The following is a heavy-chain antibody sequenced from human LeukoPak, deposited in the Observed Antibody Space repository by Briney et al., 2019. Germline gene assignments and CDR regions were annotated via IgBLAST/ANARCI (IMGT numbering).Heavy chain of an antibody. CDR1: GFTFSSYA. CDR3: AKGIAVAGTGTFDY. D-gene: IGHD6-19*01. CDR2: ISGSGGST. J-gene: IGHJ4*02. V-gene: IGHV3-23*01. Sequence: GGSLRLSCAASGFTFSSYAMSWVRQAPWKGLEWVSAISGSGGSTYYADSVKGRFTISRDNSKNTLYLQMNSLRAEDTAVYYCAKGIAVAGTGTFDYWGQGTLVTVSS.